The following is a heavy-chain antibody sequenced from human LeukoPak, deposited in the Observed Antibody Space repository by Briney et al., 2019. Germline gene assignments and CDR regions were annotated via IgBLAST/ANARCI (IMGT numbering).Heavy chain of an antibody. CDR3: ARGLPSSYYYYYYMDV. CDR1: GGSFSGYY. V-gene: IGHV4-34*01. J-gene: IGHJ6*03. Sequence: PSETLSLTCAVYGGSFSGYYWSWIRQPPGKGLEWIGEINHSGSTNYNPSLKSRVTISVDTFKNQFSLKLSSVTAADTAVYYCARGLPSSYYYYYYMDVWGKGTTVTVSS. CDR2: INHSGST. D-gene: IGHD6-13*01.